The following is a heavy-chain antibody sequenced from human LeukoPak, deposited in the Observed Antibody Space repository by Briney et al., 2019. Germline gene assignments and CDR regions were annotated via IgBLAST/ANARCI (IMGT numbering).Heavy chain of an antibody. Sequence: GGSLRLSCAASGFTFSSYGMHWVRQAPGKGLEWVAFIQYDGSNKYYADSVKGRFTISRDNSKNTLYLQMNSLRAEDTAVYYCAKDIRRLGYYGSGSLFDYWGQGTLVTVSS. CDR1: GFTFSSYG. V-gene: IGHV3-30*02. J-gene: IGHJ4*02. D-gene: IGHD3-10*01. CDR2: IQYDGSNK. CDR3: AKDIRRLGYYGSGSLFDY.